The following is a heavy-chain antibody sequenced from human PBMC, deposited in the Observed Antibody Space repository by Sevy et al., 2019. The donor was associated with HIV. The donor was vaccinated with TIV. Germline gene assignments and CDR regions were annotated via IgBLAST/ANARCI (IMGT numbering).Heavy chain of an antibody. Sequence: GGSLRLSCAASGFTFSSYGMHWVRQAPGKGLEWVALIWYDGTNKYYADSVKGRFTISRDNSKNTLYLQMNSLRAEDTPVYYCASGAYCDASPSQNFDYWGPGTLVTVSS. D-gene: IGHD3-10*01. CDR2: IWYDGTNK. CDR1: GFTFSSYG. CDR3: ASGAYCDASPSQNFDY. J-gene: IGHJ4*02. V-gene: IGHV3-33*01.